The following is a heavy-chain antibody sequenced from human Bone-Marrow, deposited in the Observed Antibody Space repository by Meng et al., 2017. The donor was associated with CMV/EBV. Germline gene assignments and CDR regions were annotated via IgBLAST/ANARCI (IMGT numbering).Heavy chain of an antibody. Sequence: GDYWSWIRKPPGKGLEWIGEINHSGSTNYNPSLKSRVTISVDTSKNQFFLKLSSVTAADTAVYYCARGRGRNSIAAAGRSYWYFDLWGRGTLVTVSS. CDR1: GDY. CDR3: ARGRGRNSIAAAGRSYWYFDL. V-gene: IGHV4-34*01. CDR2: INHSGST. D-gene: IGHD6-13*01. J-gene: IGHJ2*01.